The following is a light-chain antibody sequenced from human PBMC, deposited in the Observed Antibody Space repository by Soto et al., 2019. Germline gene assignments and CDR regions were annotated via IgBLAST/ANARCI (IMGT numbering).Light chain of an antibody. V-gene: IGKV3-20*01. J-gene: IGKJ1*01. Sequence: ERLLTRCPGTQSLSPGEGATLSCRASRGVSANYLAWYQQKPGQAPTLLIYGASIRAAGIPDRFSGSGSGTDFTLTIRRLEPDDFAVYYCQQYGSSPRTFGQGTQLDIK. CDR2: GAS. CDR3: QQYGSSPRT. CDR1: RGVSANY.